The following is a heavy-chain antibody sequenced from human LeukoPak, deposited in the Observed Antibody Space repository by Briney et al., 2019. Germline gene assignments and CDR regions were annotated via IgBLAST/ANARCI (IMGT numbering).Heavy chain of an antibody. CDR3: ARVGGITLALAPSPFPDYNYYYMDV. J-gene: IGHJ6*03. CDR2: ISGSGHST. D-gene: IGHD3-10*01. V-gene: IGHV3-23*01. Sequence: PGGSLRLSCVGTGFNFGSYVMSWVRQAPGKGLEWVSVISGSGHSTYYAESVKGRFTISRDNSKNTLYLQINSLRAEDTAVYYCARVGGITLALAPSPFPDYNYYYMDVWGKGTTVTVSS. CDR1: GFNFGSYV.